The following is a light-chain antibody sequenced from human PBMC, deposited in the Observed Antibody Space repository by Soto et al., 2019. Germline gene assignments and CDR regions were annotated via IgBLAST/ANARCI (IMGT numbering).Light chain of an antibody. CDR1: QSVSSSY. V-gene: IGKV3-20*01. CDR2: GAS. J-gene: IGKJ1*01. CDR3: HQSAPSPPWT. Sequence: EIVLTQSPGTLSLSPGERATIFCRASQSVSSSYLAWYQQKPGQPPRLLIYGASTRAGGIPDRFSGSGSGTDFPLTINRLEPGDFAVYYCHQSAPSPPWTFGQGTRVEFK.